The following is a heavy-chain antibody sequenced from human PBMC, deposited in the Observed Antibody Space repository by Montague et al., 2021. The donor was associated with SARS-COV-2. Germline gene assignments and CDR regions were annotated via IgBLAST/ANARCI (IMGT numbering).Heavy chain of an antibody. J-gene: IGHJ4*02. Sequence: SETRSLTCSVSGGSIGSYYWSWLRQPPGKGLEWIGHIHYSGGNTYSPSFKSRVTISIDTPKNQFSLKLSSVTAADTAVYYCARSLDPSGTYYLPYWGQGTLVTVS. CDR3: ARSLDPSGTYYLPY. CDR1: GGSIGSYY. V-gene: IGHV4-59*01. D-gene: IGHD3-10*01. CDR2: IHYSGGN.